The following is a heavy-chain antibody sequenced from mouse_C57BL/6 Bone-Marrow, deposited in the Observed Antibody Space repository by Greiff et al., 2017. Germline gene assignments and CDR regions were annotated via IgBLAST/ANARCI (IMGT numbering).Heavy chain of an antibody. D-gene: IGHD2-10*02. J-gene: IGHJ2*01. V-gene: IGHV1-69*01. CDR3: ARGGYGNYYFDY. CDR1: GYTFTSYW. CDR2: IDPSDSYT. Sequence: QVQLQQPGAELVMPGASVKLSCKASGYTFTSYWMHWVKQRPGQGLEWIGEIDPSDSYTNYNQKFKGKSTLTVDKSSSTAYMQLSSLTSEDSAVYVCARGGYGNYYFDYWGQGTTLTVSS.